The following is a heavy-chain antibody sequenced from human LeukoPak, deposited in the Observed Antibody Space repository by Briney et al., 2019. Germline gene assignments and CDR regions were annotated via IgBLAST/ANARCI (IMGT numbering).Heavy chain of an antibody. CDR1: GGSISSYY. V-gene: IGHV4-59*01. Sequence: SEALSLTCTVSGGSISSYYWSWIRQPPGKGLEWIGYIYYSGSTNYNPSLKSRVTISVDTSKNQFSLNLSSVTAAGTAVYYCARLYGVATFFDYRGQGTLVTVSS. D-gene: IGHD5-12*01. J-gene: IGHJ4*02. CDR2: IYYSGST. CDR3: ARLYGVATFFDY.